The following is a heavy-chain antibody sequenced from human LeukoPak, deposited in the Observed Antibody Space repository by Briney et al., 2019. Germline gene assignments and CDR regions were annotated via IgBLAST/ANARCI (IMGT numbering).Heavy chain of an antibody. CDR3: ARRAVKYNWNDFDF. Sequence: ASVKVSCKASGYTFTGNYIHWVRQAPGQGLEWMGWINPNSGGTKYAQKFQGRVTMTRDTSITTAYMELSRLRSDDMAVYYCARRAVKYNWNDFDFWGQGTLVTVSS. J-gene: IGHJ4*02. CDR2: INPNSGGT. D-gene: IGHD1-1*01. CDR1: GYTFTGNY. V-gene: IGHV1-2*02.